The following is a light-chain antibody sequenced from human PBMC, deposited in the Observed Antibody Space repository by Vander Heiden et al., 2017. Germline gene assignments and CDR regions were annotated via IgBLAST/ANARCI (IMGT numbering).Light chain of an antibody. CDR2: EVS. CDR3: CSYAGSYHVV. J-gene: IGLJ2*01. V-gene: IGLV2-11*01. Sequence: QSALPQPRSVSGSPGQSVTISCTGTSSDVGGYNYVSWYQQHPGKAPKFMIYEVSKRPSGVPDRFSGSKSGNTASLTISGLQAEDEAEYYCCSYAGSYHVVFGGGTKLTVL. CDR1: SSDVGGYNY.